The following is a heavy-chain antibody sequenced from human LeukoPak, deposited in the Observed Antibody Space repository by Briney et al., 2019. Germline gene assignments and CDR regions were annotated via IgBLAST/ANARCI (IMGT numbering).Heavy chain of an antibody. D-gene: IGHD6-13*01. CDR3: ARLYSSSWPYYYYYAMDV. Sequence: GGSLRLSCAASGFTFSSYWMSWVRQAPGKGLEWVANIKQDGSEKYYVASVKGRFTISRDNAKNSLYLQMNSLRAEDTAVYYCARLYSSSWPYYYYYAMDVWGQGTTVTVSS. V-gene: IGHV3-7*01. CDR1: GFTFSSYW. CDR2: IKQDGSEK. J-gene: IGHJ6*02.